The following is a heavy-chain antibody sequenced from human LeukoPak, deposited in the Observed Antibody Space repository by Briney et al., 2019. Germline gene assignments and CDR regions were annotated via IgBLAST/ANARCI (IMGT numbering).Heavy chain of an antibody. CDR3: ARGGPGRITMIVVVPPGNGFDY. J-gene: IGHJ4*02. CDR2: ISAYNGNT. Sequence: ASVKVSCKASGYTFTSYGISWVRQAPGQGLEGMGWISAYNGNTNYAQKLQGRVTMTTDTSTSTAYMELRSLRSDDTAVYYCARGGPGRITMIVVVPPGNGFDYWGQGTLVTVSS. D-gene: IGHD3-22*01. V-gene: IGHV1-18*01. CDR1: GYTFTSYG.